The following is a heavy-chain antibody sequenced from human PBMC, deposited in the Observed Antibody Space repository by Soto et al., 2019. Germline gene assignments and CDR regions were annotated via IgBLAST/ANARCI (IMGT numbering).Heavy chain of an antibody. J-gene: IGHJ3*02. V-gene: IGHV3-23*01. D-gene: IGHD7-27*01. Sequence: EVQLLESGGGLVQPGGSLRLSCVASGFTFSSNAMSWVRQAPGKGLEWVSHITSGSGGGTYYADSVKGRFTSSRDNAKHTLYMQMNSLRVDDTAVYYCGKGPWGAFDIWGHGTLVTVSS. CDR1: GFTFSSNA. CDR3: GKGPWGAFDI. CDR2: ITSGSGGGT.